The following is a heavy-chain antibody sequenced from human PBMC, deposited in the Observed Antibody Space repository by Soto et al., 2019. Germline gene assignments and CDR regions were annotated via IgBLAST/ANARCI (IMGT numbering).Heavy chain of an antibody. CDR1: GYTFTAFY. V-gene: IGHV1-2*02. CDR3: ARAWSSSGSGSYSYLDY. D-gene: IGHD3-10*01. J-gene: IGHJ4*02. CDR2: MNPNSGGS. Sequence: QVQLVQSGAEVKKPGASVKVSCRTSGYTFTAFYIHWVRQAPGQGPEWLGWMNPNSGGSNYAQKFQGRVTMSRDTSINTSYMELRRLTSDETAVYYCARAWSSSGSGSYSYLDYWGQGSLVAVSS.